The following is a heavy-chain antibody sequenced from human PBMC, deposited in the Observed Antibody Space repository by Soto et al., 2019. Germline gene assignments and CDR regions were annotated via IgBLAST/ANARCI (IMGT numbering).Heavy chain of an antibody. CDR1: GFILSDCA. CDR2: ISSSSSVI. D-gene: IGHD7-27*01. Sequence: EVQLVESGGGLVQPGGSLRLSCETSGFILSDCAMNWVRQAPEKGLEWVSYISSSSSVIDYADSVKGRFTVSRDNARNSLYLQMNSLRAEDTAVYYCARDLSWGSNWYYYMDVWGKGTTVTVSS. V-gene: IGHV3-48*01. J-gene: IGHJ6*03. CDR3: ARDLSWGSNWYYYMDV.